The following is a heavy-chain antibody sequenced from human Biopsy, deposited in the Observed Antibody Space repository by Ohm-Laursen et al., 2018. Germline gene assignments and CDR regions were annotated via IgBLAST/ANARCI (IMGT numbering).Heavy chain of an antibody. CDR2: IIPIFQTT. CDR3: ATVRGLVWFGELIA. CDR1: GGTFSASG. D-gene: IGHD3-10*01. J-gene: IGHJ5*02. Sequence: GSSVKASCKVIGGTFSASGISWVRLAPGHGLEFVGGIIPIFQTTHYAQSFQGRVTIVADKSTSTAYMELSSLGSDDTAIYYCATVRGLVWFGELIAWGQGTLVTVSS. V-gene: IGHV1-69*06.